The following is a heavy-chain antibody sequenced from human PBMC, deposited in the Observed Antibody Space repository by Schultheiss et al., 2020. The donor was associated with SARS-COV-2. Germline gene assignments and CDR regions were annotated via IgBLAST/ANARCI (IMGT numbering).Heavy chain of an antibody. D-gene: IGHD3-22*01. V-gene: IGHV3-48*03. J-gene: IGHJ3*02. CDR2: ISSSGSTI. Sequence: GGSLRLSCAASGFTFSSYEMNWVRQAPGKGLEWVSYISSSGSTIYYADSVKGRFTISRDNAKNSLYLQMNSLRAEDTAVYYCARDDYYDSSGYYENFAFDIWGQGTMVTVSS. CDR1: GFTFSSYE. CDR3: ARDDYYDSSGYYENFAFDI.